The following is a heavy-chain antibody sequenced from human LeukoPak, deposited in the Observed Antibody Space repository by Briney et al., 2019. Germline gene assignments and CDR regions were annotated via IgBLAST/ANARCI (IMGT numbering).Heavy chain of an antibody. CDR1: GFTFGDYA. D-gene: IGHD4-17*01. Sequence: GRSLRLSCTASGFTFGDYAMSWFRQAPGKELEWVGFMRSKAYGGTTEYAASVKGRFTMSRDDSKSIAYVQMNSLKTEDTAVYYCTTDVSGDYGGDAFDIWGQGTMVTVSS. CDR2: MRSKAYGGTT. CDR3: TTDVSGDYGGDAFDI. V-gene: IGHV3-49*03. J-gene: IGHJ3*02.